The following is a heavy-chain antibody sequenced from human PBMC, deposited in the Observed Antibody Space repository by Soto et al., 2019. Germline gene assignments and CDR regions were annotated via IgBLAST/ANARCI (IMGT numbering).Heavy chain of an antibody. CDR1: GFTFSGYT. CDR2: ISGMSSYV. D-gene: IGHD2-2*01. J-gene: IGHJ4*02. V-gene: IGHV3-21*01. CDR3: ASRDCSSTSCYVDF. Sequence: GGSLRLSCAASGFTFSGYTMNLVRQAPGKGLEWVSSISGMSSYVYYADSVKGRFSISRDNAKTSLYLQMNSLRAEDTAVYYCASRDCSSTSCYVDFWGQGTLVTVSS.